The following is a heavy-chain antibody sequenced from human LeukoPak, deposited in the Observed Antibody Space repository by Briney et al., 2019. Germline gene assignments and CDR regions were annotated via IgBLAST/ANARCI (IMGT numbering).Heavy chain of an antibody. J-gene: IGHJ1*01. CDR1: GYTFTSYD. D-gene: IGHD6-13*01. CDR2: MNPNSGNT. Sequence: GASVKVSCKASGYTFTSYDINWVRQATGQGLEWMGWMNPNSGNTGYAQKFQGRVTMTRNTSISTAYMELSSLRSEDTAVYYCARDPTHSSSWNYFQHWGQGTLVTVSS. V-gene: IGHV1-8*01. CDR3: ARDPTHSSSWNYFQH.